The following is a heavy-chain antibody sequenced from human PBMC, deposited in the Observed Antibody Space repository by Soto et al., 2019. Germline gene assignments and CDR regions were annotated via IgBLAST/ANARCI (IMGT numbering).Heavy chain of an antibody. V-gene: IGHV3-23*01. Sequence: GGSLSLSCAASGFTFSSYAMSWVRQAPGKGLEWVSSISGSGDRTYYADSVKGRFTISRDNSKNTLYLQMNSLRAEDTAVYYWAKGPGIVLVPASRRGFDYWGQGTLVTVSS. J-gene: IGHJ4*02. D-gene: IGHD2-2*01. CDR1: GFTFSSYA. CDR3: AKGPGIVLVPASRRGFDY. CDR2: ISGSGDRT.